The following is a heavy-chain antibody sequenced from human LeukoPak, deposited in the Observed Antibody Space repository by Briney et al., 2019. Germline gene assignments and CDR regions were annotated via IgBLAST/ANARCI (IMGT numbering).Heavy chain of an antibody. D-gene: IGHD4-17*01. Sequence: SETLSLTCTVSGGSISSYYWSWIRQPPGKGLEWIGYIYYSGSTNYNPSLKSRVTISVDTSKNQFSLKLSSVTAADTAVYYCARVVHDYGDYSFDYWGQGTLVTVSS. V-gene: IGHV4-59*01. CDR2: IYYSGST. CDR3: ARVVHDYGDYSFDY. CDR1: GGSISSYY. J-gene: IGHJ4*02.